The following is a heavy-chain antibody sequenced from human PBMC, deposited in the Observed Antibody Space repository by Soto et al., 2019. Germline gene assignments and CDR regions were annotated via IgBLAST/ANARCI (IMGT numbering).Heavy chain of an antibody. D-gene: IGHD2-15*01. J-gene: IGHJ5*02. CDR3: ARRQSSPWFGP. CDR2: IYYSGST. CDR1: GGSISSSSYY. Sequence: QLQLQESGPGLVKPSETLSLTCTVSGGSISSSSYYWGWIRQPPGKGLEWIGNIYYSGSTYYNPSLKSRVTISVDTSKNQFSLKLSSVTAADTAVYYCARRQSSPWFGPWGQGTLVTVSS. V-gene: IGHV4-39*01.